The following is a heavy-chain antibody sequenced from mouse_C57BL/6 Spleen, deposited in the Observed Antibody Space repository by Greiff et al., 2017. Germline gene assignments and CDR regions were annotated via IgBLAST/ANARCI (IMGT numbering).Heavy chain of an antibody. CDR2: IDPETGGT. CDR3: TRYGRSGYFDY. V-gene: IGHV1-15*01. CDR1: GYTFTDYE. J-gene: IGHJ2*01. D-gene: IGHD1-1*01. Sequence: QVQLQQSGAELVRPGASVTLSCKASGYTFTDYEMHWVKQTPVHGLEWIGAIDPETGGTAYNQKFKGKAILTADKSSSTAYMELRSLTSDDSAVYYCTRYGRSGYFDYWGQGTTLTVSS.